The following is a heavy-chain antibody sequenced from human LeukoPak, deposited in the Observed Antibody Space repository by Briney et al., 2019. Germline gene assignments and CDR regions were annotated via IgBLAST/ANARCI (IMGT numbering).Heavy chain of an antibody. J-gene: IGHJ4*02. D-gene: IGHD3-10*01. V-gene: IGHV3-23*01. CDR1: GFTFSSYA. Sequence: GGSLRLSCAASGFTFSSYAMSWVRQAPGKGLEWVSAISGSGGSTYYADSVKGRFTISRDNSKNTLYLQMNSLRAEDTALYYCARVVSTLSGRAGRLDFWGRGILVTVSS. CDR2: ISGSGGST. CDR3: ARVVSTLSGRAGRLDF.